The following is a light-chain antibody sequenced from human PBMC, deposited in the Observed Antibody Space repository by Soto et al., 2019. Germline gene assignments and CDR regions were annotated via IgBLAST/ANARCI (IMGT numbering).Light chain of an antibody. CDR3: AAWDDSLNGRV. CDR2: YDN. V-gene: IGLV1-36*01. J-gene: IGLJ1*01. Sequence: QSVLTQPPSVSAAPGQKVSISCSGSRSNIGYNHVSWYQQLPGTAPKLLIYYDNLRPSGVPDRISGSKSGTSASLAISGLQSDDEADYYCAAWDDSLNGRVFGTGTKLTVL. CDR1: RSNIGYNH.